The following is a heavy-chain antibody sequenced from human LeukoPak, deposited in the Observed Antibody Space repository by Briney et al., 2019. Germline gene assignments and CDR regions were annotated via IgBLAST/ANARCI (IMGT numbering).Heavy chain of an antibody. CDR3: ARYQQCGFDCYVLDS. CDR2: ISYDGSNK. V-gene: IGHV3-30-3*01. J-gene: IGHJ4*02. Sequence: GGSLRLSCAASGFTFSSYAMHWVRQAPGKGLEWVAVISYDGSNKYYADSVKGRFTISRDNSKNTLYLQMNSLRAEDTAVYYCARYQQCGFDCYVLDSWGQGTLVTVSS. D-gene: IGHD2-21*02. CDR1: GFTFSSYA.